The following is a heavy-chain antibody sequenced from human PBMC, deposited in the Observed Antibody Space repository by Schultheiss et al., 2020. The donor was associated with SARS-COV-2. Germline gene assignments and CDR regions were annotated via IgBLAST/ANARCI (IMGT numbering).Heavy chain of an antibody. CDR3: ARVAWDGYNYGYFEL. D-gene: IGHD5-24*01. V-gene: IGHV4-34*01. CDR2: INHSGST. Sequence: SETLSLTCAVYGGSLSGYYWSWIRQPPGKGLEWIGEINHSGSTNYNPSLKSRVTISVDTSKNQFSLKLSSVTAADTAVYYCARVAWDGYNYGYFELWGRGTLVTVSS. CDR1: GGSLSGYY. J-gene: IGHJ2*01.